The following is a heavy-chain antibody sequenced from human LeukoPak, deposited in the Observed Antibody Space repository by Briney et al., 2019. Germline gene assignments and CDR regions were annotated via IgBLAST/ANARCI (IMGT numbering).Heavy chain of an antibody. CDR1: GGSISSGGYS. Sequence: SETLSLTCAVSGGSISSGGYSWSWIRRPPGKGLEWIGYIYHNGNTYYSPSLKSRVTISVDRSKNQLSLKLSSVTAADTAMYYCASGGYSYGFDYWGQGTLVTVSS. CDR2: IYHNGNT. V-gene: IGHV4-30-2*01. D-gene: IGHD5-18*01. J-gene: IGHJ4*02. CDR3: ASGGYSYGFDY.